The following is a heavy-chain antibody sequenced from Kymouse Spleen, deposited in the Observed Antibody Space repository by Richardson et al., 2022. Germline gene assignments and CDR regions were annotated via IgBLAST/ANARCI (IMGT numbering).Heavy chain of an antibody. J-gene: IGHJ1*01. CDR1: GFTFSSYG. Sequence: QVQLVESGGGVVQPGRSLRLSCAASGFTFSSYGMHWVRQAPGKGLEWVAVISYDGSNKYYADSVKGRFTISRDNSKNTLYLQMNSLRAEDTAVYYCAKDDGSGIRGFQHWGQGTLVTVSS. D-gene: IGHD3-10*01. CDR2: ISYDGSNK. CDR3: AKDDGSGIRGFQH. V-gene: IGHV3-30*18.